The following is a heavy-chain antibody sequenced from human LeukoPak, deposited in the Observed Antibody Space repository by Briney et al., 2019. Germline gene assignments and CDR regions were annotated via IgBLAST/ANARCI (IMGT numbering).Heavy chain of an antibody. D-gene: IGHD6-19*01. CDR2: ISWNSGSI. CDR1: GFTFDDYA. V-gene: IGHV3-9*01. Sequence: PGGSLRLSCAASGFTFDDYAMHWVRQAPGKGLEWVSGISWNSGSIGYADSVKGRFTISRDNAKNSLYLQMNSLRAEDTALYYCAMTSSSSGWYDYWGQGTLVTVSS. CDR3: AMTSSSSGWYDY. J-gene: IGHJ4*02.